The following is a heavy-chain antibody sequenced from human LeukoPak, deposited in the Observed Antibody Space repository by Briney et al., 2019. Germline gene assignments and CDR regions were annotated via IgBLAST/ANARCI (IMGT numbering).Heavy chain of an antibody. V-gene: IGHV1-18*01. J-gene: IGHJ4*02. CDR3: ARGIVGYSSGWPYYFDY. CDR1: GYTFTRYG. CDR2: ISAYNGNT. Sequence: ASVKVSCKDSGYTFTRYGISWVREAPGQGLEWMGWISAYNGNTIYAQKLQGRVTMTTDTYTSTAYMELRSLRSDDTAVYYCARGIVGYSSGWPYYFDYWGQGTLVAVSS. D-gene: IGHD6-19*01.